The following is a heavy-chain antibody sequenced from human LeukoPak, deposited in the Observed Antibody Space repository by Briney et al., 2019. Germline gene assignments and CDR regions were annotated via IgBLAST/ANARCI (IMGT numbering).Heavy chain of an antibody. CDR1: GYTFTSYG. CDR2: ISAYNGNT. Sequence: ASVKVSCKASGYTFTSYGISWVRQAPGQGLEWMGWISAYNGNTNYAQKLQGRVTTTTDTSTNTAYMELRSLRSDDTAVYYCARDNGNYYYYYAMDVWGQGTTVTVSS. CDR3: ARDNGNYYYYYAMDV. J-gene: IGHJ6*02. D-gene: IGHD2-8*01. V-gene: IGHV1-18*01.